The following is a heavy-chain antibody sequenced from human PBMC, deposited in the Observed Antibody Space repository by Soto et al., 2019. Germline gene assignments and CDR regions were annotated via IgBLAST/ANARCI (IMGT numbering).Heavy chain of an antibody. V-gene: IGHV4-4*02. D-gene: IGHD3-16*01. Sequence: SETLSLTCAVSGGSITDKWWSWIRQTPGKGLEWIGEVHHSGSTNYSPSLKSRVTMSVDTSKNDFSLKLFSLTAADTAIYYCAREGDHPFSLGYWGQGTLVTVSS. CDR2: VHHSGST. CDR1: GGSITDKW. J-gene: IGHJ4*02. CDR3: AREGDHPFSLGY.